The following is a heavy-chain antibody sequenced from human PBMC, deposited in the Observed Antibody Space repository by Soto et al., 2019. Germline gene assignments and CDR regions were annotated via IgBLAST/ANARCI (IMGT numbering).Heavy chain of an antibody. Sequence: QVQLQESGPGLVKPSETLSLTCTVSGDYISSHYWSWIRRPPGKGLEWIGYVYHSGKTDSKPSLKSRVTISMDTSKNQISLSLTAVTAADTAMYYCARPKGIAPAVWYLDLWGRGTLVTVSS. CDR2: VYHSGKT. D-gene: IGHD6-13*01. J-gene: IGHJ2*01. V-gene: IGHV4-59*08. CDR1: GDYISSHY. CDR3: ARPKGIAPAVWYLDL.